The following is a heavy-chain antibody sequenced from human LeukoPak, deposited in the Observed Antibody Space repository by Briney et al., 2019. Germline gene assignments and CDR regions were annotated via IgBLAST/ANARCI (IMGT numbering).Heavy chain of an antibody. CDR3: ARGDYGDYGAGDYYYGMDV. CDR1: GFTFSSYA. CDR2: ISYDGSNK. Sequence: GGSLRLSCAASGFTFSSYAMHWVRQAPGKGLEWVAVISYDGSNKYYADSVKGRFTISRDNSKNTLYLQMNSLRAEDTAVYYCARGDYGDYGAGDYYYGMDVWGQGTTVTVSS. J-gene: IGHJ6*02. V-gene: IGHV3-30-3*01. D-gene: IGHD4-17*01.